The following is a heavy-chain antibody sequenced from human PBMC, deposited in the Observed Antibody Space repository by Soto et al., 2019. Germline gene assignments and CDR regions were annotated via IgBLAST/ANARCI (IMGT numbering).Heavy chain of an antibody. CDR3: ARGAGDGARRGFFDY. CDR2: IYSGGST. J-gene: IGHJ4*02. Sequence: EVQLVESGGGLVQPGGSLRLSCAASGFTVSTNYMNWVRQAPGKGLEWVSIIYSGGSTYYGDSVKDRFTISRDNSKNTLYLQMNSLRAEDTAFYYCARGAGDGARRGFFDYWGQGTLVTVSS. D-gene: IGHD6-6*01. CDR1: GFTVSTNY. V-gene: IGHV3-66*01.